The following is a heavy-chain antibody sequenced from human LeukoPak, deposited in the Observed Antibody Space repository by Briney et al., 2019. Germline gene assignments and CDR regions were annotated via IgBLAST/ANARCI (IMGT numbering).Heavy chain of an antibody. Sequence: AASVTVSCTASGYTFTSYGISWVRQAPGQGLEWMGWISAYNGNTNYAQKLQGRVTMTTDTSTSTAYMELRSLRSDDTAVYYCARVGAIHSSWLLDYWGQGTLVTVSS. CDR1: GYTFTSYG. D-gene: IGHD6-13*01. V-gene: IGHV1-18*01. CDR2: ISAYNGNT. J-gene: IGHJ4*02. CDR3: ARVGAIHSSWLLDY.